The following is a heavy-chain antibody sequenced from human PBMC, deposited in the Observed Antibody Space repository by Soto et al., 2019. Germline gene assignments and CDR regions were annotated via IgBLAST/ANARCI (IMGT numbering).Heavy chain of an antibody. V-gene: IGHV1-3*04. D-gene: IGHD2-15*01. CDR2: INTGNGNT. CDR3: ASLCGGSCYDSDV. J-gene: IGHJ6*02. CDR1: GYSFTIYS. Sequence: GASVKVSCKASGYSFTIYSMHWVRQAPGQRLEWMGWINTGNGNTKYSQKFQGRVTITRDTFASTAYMELSSLRSEDTAVYYCASLCGGSCYDSDVWGQGTTVTVSS.